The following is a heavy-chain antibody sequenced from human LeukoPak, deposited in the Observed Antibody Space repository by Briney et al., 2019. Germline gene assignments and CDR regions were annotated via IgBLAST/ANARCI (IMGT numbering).Heavy chain of an antibody. CDR3: ARAGLSWFGEPYYDC. Sequence: GGSLRLSCAASGFTFSSYWMSWVRQAPGKGLEWVANIKQDGSEKYYVDSVKGRFSISRDNAKNSLYLQMNSLSAEDTAVYYCARAGLSWFGEPYYDCWGQGTLVTVSA. CDR1: GFTFSSYW. CDR2: IKQDGSEK. J-gene: IGHJ4*02. V-gene: IGHV3-7*01. D-gene: IGHD3-10*01.